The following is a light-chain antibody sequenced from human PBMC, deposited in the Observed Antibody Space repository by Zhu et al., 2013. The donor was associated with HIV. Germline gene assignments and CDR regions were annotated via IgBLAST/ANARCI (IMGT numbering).Light chain of an antibody. CDR1: QSVSSH. CDR3: QKYNSAPPYT. V-gene: IGKV1-27*01. J-gene: IGKJ2*01. Sequence: TQSPGTLSLSPGERATLSCRASQSVSSHLAWYQQKPGKVPKLLMYAASTLQSGVPSRFSGSQSGTQFTLTISSLQPEDVATYYCQKYNSAPPYTFGQGTKLEIK. CDR2: AAS.